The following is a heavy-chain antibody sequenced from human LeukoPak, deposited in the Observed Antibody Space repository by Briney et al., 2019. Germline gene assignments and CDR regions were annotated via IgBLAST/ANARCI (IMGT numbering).Heavy chain of an antibody. Sequence: GGSLRLSCAASGFTFSSYAMSWVRQAPGKGLEWVSAISGSGGSTYYADSVKGRFTISRDNSKNTLYLQMNSLRAEDTAVYYCAKDSRPSSWYLGHPTYYYYYYGMDVWGQGTTVTVSS. D-gene: IGHD6-13*01. CDR2: ISGSGGST. CDR1: GFTFSSYA. CDR3: AKDSRPSSWYLGHPTYYYYYYGMDV. V-gene: IGHV3-23*01. J-gene: IGHJ6*02.